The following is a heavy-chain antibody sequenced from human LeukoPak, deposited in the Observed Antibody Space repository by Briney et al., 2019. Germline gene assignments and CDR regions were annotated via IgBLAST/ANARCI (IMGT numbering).Heavy chain of an antibody. V-gene: IGHV4-34*01. CDR2: INHSGST. CDR3: VGGYYYFDY. J-gene: IGHJ4*02. CDR1: GGSFSGYY. D-gene: IGHD3-10*01. Sequence: PSETLSLTCAVYGGSFSGYYWSWIRQPPGKGLEWIGEINHSGSTNYNPSLKSRVTISVDTSKNQFSLKLSSVTAADTAVYYCVGGYYYFDYWGQGTLVTVSS.